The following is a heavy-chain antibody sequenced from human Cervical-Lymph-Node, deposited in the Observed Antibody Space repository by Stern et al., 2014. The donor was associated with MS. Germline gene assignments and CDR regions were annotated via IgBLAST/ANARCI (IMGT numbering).Heavy chain of an antibody. J-gene: IGHJ4*02. CDR2: IITVFGTT. D-gene: IGHD6-13*01. Sequence: QVQLVQSGAEVKKPGSSMKVSCKASGGTFSSIDISWVRQAPGQGLEWLGRIITVFGTTNYVQKVQGRVTIVADESTNTVSMELSSLRPEDTAVYYCVRDQAGIAASWGQGTLVTVSS. CDR1: GGTFSSID. V-gene: IGHV1-69*01. CDR3: VRDQAGIAAS.